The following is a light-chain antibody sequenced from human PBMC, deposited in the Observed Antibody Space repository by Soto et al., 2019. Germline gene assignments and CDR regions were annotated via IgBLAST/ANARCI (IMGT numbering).Light chain of an antibody. Sequence: QSVLTQPASVSGSPGQSITISCTGTSSDVGGYNYVSWYQQYPGIAPTLMISEVINRPSGVSDRFSGSKSGSTASLTISGLQPEDEADYYCSSYTTRDNLVFGTGTKVTVL. CDR2: EVI. CDR1: SSDVGGYNY. J-gene: IGLJ1*01. CDR3: SSYTTRDNLV. V-gene: IGLV2-14*01.